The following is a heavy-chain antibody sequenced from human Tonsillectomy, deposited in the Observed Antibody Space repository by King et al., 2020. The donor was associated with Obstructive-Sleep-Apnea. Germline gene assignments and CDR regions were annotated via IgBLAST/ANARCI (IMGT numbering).Heavy chain of an antibody. J-gene: IGHJ4*02. D-gene: IGHD6-13*01. CDR2: INPNSGGT. CDR1: GYTFTGYY. CDR3: ARDLRAYSSSWYDFDY. Sequence: QLVQSGAEVKKPGASVKVSCKASGYTFTGYYIHWVRQAHGHGLEWMGWINPNSGGTSYPQKFQGRVTMTRDTSINTVYMELSRLTSDDTAVYYCARDLRAYSSSWYDFDYWGQGTLVTVSS. V-gene: IGHV1-2*02.